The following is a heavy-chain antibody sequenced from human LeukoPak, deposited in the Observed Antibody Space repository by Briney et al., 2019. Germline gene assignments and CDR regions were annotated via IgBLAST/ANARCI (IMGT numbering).Heavy chain of an antibody. CDR3: ASEATVTKSYFDY. Sequence: GGSLRLSCAASGFTFSSYSMNWVRQAPGKGLEWVSSISSSSSYIYYADSVKGRFTISRDNAKNSLYLQMNSLRAEDTAVYYCASEATVTKSYFDYWGQGTLVTVSS. CDR2: ISSSSSYI. J-gene: IGHJ4*02. D-gene: IGHD4-17*01. V-gene: IGHV3-21*01. CDR1: GFTFSSYS.